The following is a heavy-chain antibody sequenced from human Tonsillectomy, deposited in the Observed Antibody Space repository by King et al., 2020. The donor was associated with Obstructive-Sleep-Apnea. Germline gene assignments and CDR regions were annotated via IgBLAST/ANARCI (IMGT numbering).Heavy chain of an antibody. CDR2: IYNSGT. D-gene: IGHD5-24*01. V-gene: IGHV4-31*03. CDR3: ARGVVERTKITLGPFDI. J-gene: IGHJ3*02. CDR1: GGSISSGNYF. Sequence: QLQESGPGLVKPSQTLSLTCTVSGGSISSGNYFWNWIRQHPGKGLEWIGYIYNSGTYYNPSLKSRVTISLDTSTNQFSLKLRSVTAADTAVYYCARGVVERTKITLGPFDIWGLGTMVTVAS.